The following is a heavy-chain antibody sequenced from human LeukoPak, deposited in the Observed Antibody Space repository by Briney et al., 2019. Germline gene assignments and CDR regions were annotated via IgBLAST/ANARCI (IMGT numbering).Heavy chain of an antibody. CDR2: IYYSGST. Sequence: SETLSLTCTVSGGSIGSSSYYWGWIRQPPGKGLEWIGSIYYSGSTYYNPSLKSRVTISVDTSENQFSLKLSSVTAADTAVYYCARDYGDYGEVGYWGQGTLVTVSS. D-gene: IGHD4-17*01. V-gene: IGHV4-39*02. J-gene: IGHJ4*02. CDR3: ARDYGDYGEVGY. CDR1: GGSIGSSSYY.